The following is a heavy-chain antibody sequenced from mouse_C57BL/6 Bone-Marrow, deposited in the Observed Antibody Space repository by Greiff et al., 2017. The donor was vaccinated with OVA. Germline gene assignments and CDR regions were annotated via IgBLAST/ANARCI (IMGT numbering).Heavy chain of an antibody. V-gene: IGHV3-6*01. CDR2: ICYDGST. Sequence: DVKLQESGPGLVKPSQSLSLTCSVTGYSITSGYYWNWIRQFPGNKLEWMGYICYDGSTNYNPSLKNRISITRDTSKNQFFLKLNSVTTEDTATDYCARDGLLLRGYFDVWGTGTTVTVST. J-gene: IGHJ1*03. CDR1: GYSITSGYY. D-gene: IGHD1-1*01. CDR3: ARDGLLLRGYFDV.